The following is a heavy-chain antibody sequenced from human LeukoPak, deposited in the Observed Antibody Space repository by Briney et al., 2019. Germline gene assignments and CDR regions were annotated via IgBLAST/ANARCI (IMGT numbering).Heavy chain of an antibody. Sequence: GSSVKVSCKASGGSFNSYAISWVRQAPGQGLEWMGRIIALFGTTNYAERFQGRGTITTDESRSTAYMELSSLKSDDTAVYFCARAWSGSYASADYFYYMDVWGKGTTVTVSS. D-gene: IGHD1-26*01. J-gene: IGHJ6*03. CDR2: IIALFGTT. CDR3: ARAWSGSYASADYFYYMDV. CDR1: GGSFNSYA. V-gene: IGHV1-69*05.